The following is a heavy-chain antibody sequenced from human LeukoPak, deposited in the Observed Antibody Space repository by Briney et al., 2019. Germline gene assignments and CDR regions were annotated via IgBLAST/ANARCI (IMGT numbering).Heavy chain of an antibody. CDR1: GFTFSSYA. CDR3: AKDRASATYEYFQY. CDR2: ISGSGETT. Sequence: GGSLRLSCAASGFTFSSYAMSWVRQAPGKGLEWVSSISGSGETTYYADSVKGRFTISRDNSKNTLYYQLDSLTAEDTAVYYCAKDRASATYEYFQYWGQGTQVTVSS. V-gene: IGHV3-23*01. D-gene: IGHD3-10*01. J-gene: IGHJ1*01.